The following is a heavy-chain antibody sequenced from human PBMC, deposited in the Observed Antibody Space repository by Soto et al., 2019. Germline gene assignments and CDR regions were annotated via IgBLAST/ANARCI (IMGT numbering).Heavy chain of an antibody. CDR1: GGSISSSSYY. V-gene: IGHV4-39*07. CDR3: ARRAMTSLGYFDY. Sequence: SETLSLTCTVSGGSISSSSYYWGWIRQPPGKGLEWIGSIYYSGSTYYNPSLKSRVTISVDTSKNQFSLKLSSVTAADTAVYYRARRAMTSLGYFDYWGQGTLVTVSS. D-gene: IGHD2-21*02. CDR2: IYYSGST. J-gene: IGHJ4*02.